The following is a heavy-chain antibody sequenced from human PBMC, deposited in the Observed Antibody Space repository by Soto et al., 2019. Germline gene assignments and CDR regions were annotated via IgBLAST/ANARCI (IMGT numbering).Heavy chain of an antibody. V-gene: IGHV3-74*01. CDR3: ARGGEIGVDY. J-gene: IGHJ4*02. CDR2: IDGAAATT. Sequence: GSLRLSCTASGFTFNNKLMHWVRQAPGKGLVWLSRIDGAAATTNYADSVKGRFTISRDNAKNIVFLHVNGLTDEDTAVYYCARGGEIGVDYCGQRTLVTVSS. CDR1: GFTFNNKL.